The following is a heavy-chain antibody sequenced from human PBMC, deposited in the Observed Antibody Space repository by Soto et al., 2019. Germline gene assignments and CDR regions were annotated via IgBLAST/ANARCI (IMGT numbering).Heavy chain of an antibody. CDR2: TYYRSKWYN. Sequence: QSQTLSLTCAISGDSVSSNSAAWNWIRQSPSRGLEWLGRTYYRSKWYNDYAVSVKSRITINPDTSKNQFSLQLNSVTPEDTAVYYCARVSQIRNWGDLYDAFDIWGQGTMVTVSS. V-gene: IGHV6-1*01. J-gene: IGHJ3*02. D-gene: IGHD7-27*01. CDR1: GDSVSSNSAA. CDR3: ARVSQIRNWGDLYDAFDI.